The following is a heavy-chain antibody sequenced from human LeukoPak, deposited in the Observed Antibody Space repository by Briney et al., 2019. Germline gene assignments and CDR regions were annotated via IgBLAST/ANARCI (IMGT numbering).Heavy chain of an antibody. CDR3: ARRGKLAHFDY. J-gene: IGHJ4*02. V-gene: IGHV4-39*01. D-gene: IGHD1-1*01. CDR1: GGSISSSSYY. Sequence: PSETLSLTCTVSGGSISSSSYYWGWIRQPPGKGLEWIATIYYSGSTYYNPSLKGRVTISVDTSKNQFSLKLNSVTAADTAVYYCARRGKLAHFDYWGQGTLVTVSS. CDR2: IYYSGST.